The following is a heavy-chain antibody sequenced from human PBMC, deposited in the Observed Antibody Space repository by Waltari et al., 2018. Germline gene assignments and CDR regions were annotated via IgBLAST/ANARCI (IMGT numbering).Heavy chain of an antibody. CDR1: GFTFSSYS. CDR3: ARAKAVAGGDYYGMDV. Sequence: EVQLVESGGGLVQPGGSLRLSCAASGFTFSSYSMNWVRQAPGKGLEWVSYISRSSSTIYYADSVKGRFTISRDNAKNSLYLQMNSLRAEDTAVYYCARAKAVAGGDYYGMDVWGQGTTVTVSS. CDR2: ISRSSSTI. J-gene: IGHJ6*02. D-gene: IGHD6-19*01. V-gene: IGHV3-48*01.